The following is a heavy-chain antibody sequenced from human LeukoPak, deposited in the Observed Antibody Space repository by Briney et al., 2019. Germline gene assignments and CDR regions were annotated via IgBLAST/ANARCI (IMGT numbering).Heavy chain of an antibody. D-gene: IGHD1-26*01. J-gene: IGHJ4*02. Sequence: SETLSLTCAVSGGSITSVNLWAWVRQPPGKGLEWVGELYLSGTTTCNPSLRGRATISLDRSKNQVSLRLNSVTAADTALYYCAGVVGRYSNGMYYYFDYWGQGILVTVSS. CDR1: GGSITSVNL. CDR2: LYLSGTT. CDR3: AGVVGRYSNGMYYYFDY. V-gene: IGHV4-4*02.